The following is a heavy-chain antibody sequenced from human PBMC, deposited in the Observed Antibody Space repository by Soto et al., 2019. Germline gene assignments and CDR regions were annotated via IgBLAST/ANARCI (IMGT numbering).Heavy chain of an antibody. CDR2: IYYSGST. CDR1: GGSISSGGYY. D-gene: IGHD3-9*01. J-gene: IGHJ5*02. Sequence: PSETLSLTCTVSGGSISSGGYYWSWIRQHPGKGLEWIGYIYYSGSTYYNPSLKSRVTISVDTSKNQFSLKLSSVTAADTAVYYCARAGRFYDILTGYYADNWFDPWGQGTLVTVS. CDR3: ARAGRFYDILTGYYADNWFDP. V-gene: IGHV4-31*03.